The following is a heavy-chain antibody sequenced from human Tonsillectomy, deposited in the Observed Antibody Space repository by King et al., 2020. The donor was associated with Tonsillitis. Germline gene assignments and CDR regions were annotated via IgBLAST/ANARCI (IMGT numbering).Heavy chain of an antibody. Sequence: VQLVESGGGLVTPGGCLRLSCAASGFTFSTYSMNWFHQAPGKGLEWGVSISSGGDYIYYSDSLKGRFTISSDNARNSLYLQMNSLRAEDTAVYYCAREDSEDFDYWGQGTLVTVSS. V-gene: IGHV3-21*01. J-gene: IGHJ4*02. D-gene: IGHD1-26*01. CDR3: AREDSEDFDY. CDR1: GFTFSTYS. CDR2: ISSGGDYI.